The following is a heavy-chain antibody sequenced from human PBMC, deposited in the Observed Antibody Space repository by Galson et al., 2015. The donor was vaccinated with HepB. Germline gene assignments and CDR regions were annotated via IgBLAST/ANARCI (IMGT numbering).Heavy chain of an antibody. J-gene: IGHJ4*02. CDR1: GFTFSSYA. V-gene: IGHV3-23*01. D-gene: IGHD5-18*01. Sequence: SLRLSCAASGFTFSSYAMSWVRQAPGKELEWVSAISGSGGSTYYADSVKDRFTISRDNSKNTLYLQMNSLRAEDTAVYYCAKDAGYSYGPGEFDYWGQGTLVTVSS. CDR3: AKDAGYSYGPGEFDY. CDR2: ISGSGGST.